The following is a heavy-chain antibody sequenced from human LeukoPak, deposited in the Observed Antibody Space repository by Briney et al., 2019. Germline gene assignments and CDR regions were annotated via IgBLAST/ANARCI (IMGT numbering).Heavy chain of an antibody. CDR1: GFTFSSYW. D-gene: IGHD1-26*01. CDR2: IKQDGSEK. V-gene: IGHV3-7*01. J-gene: IGHJ6*04. CDR3: ARSVELGQMDV. Sequence: GGSLRLSCAASGFTFSSYWMSWVRQAPGKGLEWVANIKQDGSEKYYVDSVKGRFTISRDNAKNSLYLQMNSLRAEDTAVYCCARSVELGQMDVWGKGTTVTVSS.